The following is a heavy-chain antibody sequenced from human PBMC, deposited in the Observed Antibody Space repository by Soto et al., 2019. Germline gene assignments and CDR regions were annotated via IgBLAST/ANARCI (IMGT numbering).Heavy chain of an antibody. CDR1: GGSFSSNP. CDR3: ARGGRGYSSAPRYYFDY. Sequence: QVQLVQSGSEVKKPGSSVKVSCKASGGSFSSNPIIWVRQAPGQGLEWMAGIIPIFATVHYAQKFQGRVTITADESTSTAYMELTSLRSEDTAVYFCARGGRGYSSAPRYYFDYWGQGTLVTVSS. J-gene: IGHJ4*02. CDR2: IIPIFATV. V-gene: IGHV1-69*01. D-gene: IGHD5-18*01.